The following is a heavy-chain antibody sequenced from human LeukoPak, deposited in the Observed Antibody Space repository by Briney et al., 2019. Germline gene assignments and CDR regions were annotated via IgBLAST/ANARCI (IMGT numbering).Heavy chain of an antibody. Sequence: ASVKVSCKASGYTFTGYYMHWVRQAPGQGLEWMGWINPNRGGTNYAQKFQGRVTMTRDTSISTAYMELSRLRSDDTAVYYCARGSLARYCSGGSCRGKFDYWGQGTLVTVSS. J-gene: IGHJ4*02. CDR2: INPNRGGT. CDR1: GYTFTGYY. CDR3: ARGSLARYCSGGSCRGKFDY. V-gene: IGHV1-2*02. D-gene: IGHD2-15*01.